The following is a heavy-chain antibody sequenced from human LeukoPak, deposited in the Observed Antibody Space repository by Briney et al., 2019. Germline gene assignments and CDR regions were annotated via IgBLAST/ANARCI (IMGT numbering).Heavy chain of an antibody. CDR2: ISSSSSYI. D-gene: IGHD1-26*01. Sequence: PGGSLRLSCAASGLTFSSYSMNWVRQAPGKGLEWVSSISSSSSYIYYADSVKGRFTISRDNAKNSLYLQMNSLRAEDTAVYYCARDSGPTNWFDPWGQGTLVTVSS. CDR1: GLTFSSYS. CDR3: ARDSGPTNWFDP. J-gene: IGHJ5*02. V-gene: IGHV3-21*01.